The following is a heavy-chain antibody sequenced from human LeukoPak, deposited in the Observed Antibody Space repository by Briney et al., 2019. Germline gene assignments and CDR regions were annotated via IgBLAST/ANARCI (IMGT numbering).Heavy chain of an antibody. CDR1: GFTFSSYS. D-gene: IGHD3-3*01. Sequence: GGSLRLSCAASGFTFSSYSMNWVRQAPGKGLEWVSYISRSTSTIYYADSVKGRFTISRDNAKNLLYLQMNSLRDEDTAVYYCAWSNGNFDYWGQGTLVTVSS. J-gene: IGHJ4*02. CDR2: ISRSTSTI. V-gene: IGHV3-48*02. CDR3: AWSNGNFDY.